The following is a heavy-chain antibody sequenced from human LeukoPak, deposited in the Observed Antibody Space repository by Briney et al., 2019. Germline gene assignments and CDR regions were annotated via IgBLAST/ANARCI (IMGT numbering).Heavy chain of an antibody. CDR2: INHSGST. J-gene: IGHJ5*02. CDR1: GGSFSGYY. CDR3: ARGERWLQLIWFDP. D-gene: IGHD5-24*01. V-gene: IGHV4-34*01. Sequence: PSETLSLTCAVYGGSFSGYYWSWTRQPPGKGLEWIGEINHSGSTNYNPSLKSRVTISVDTSKNQFSLKLSSVTAADTAVYYCARGERWLQLIWFDPWGQGTLVTVSS.